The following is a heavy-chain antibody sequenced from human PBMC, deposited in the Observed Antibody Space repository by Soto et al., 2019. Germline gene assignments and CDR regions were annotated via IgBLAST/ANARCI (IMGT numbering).Heavy chain of an antibody. D-gene: IGHD3-10*01. V-gene: IGHV4-4*07. CDR2: IYTSGST. CDR1: GGAISSYY. CDR3: ARLVTMVRGVPTYYYGMDV. Sequence: QVQLQESGPGLVKPSETLSLTCTVSGGAISSYYWSWIRQPAGKGLEWIGRIYTSGSTNYNPTLMSRVTLSVETSKNQFSLELGSVTAADTAVYYCARLVTMVRGVPTYYYGMDVWGQGTTVTVSS. J-gene: IGHJ6*02.